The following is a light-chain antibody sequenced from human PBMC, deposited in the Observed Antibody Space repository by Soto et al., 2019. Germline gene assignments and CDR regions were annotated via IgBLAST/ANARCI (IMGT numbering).Light chain of an antibody. J-gene: IGKJ5*01. CDR3: QQRTNWPSST. CDR2: DAS. Sequence: EIVLTPSPATLAVSPGDRDTLSCRASQSVSSYLAWYQHKPGQAPRLLIHDASNRATGIPARFSGSGSGTDFTLTISSLEAEDFAVYYCQQRTNWPSSTFGQGTRLEIK. V-gene: IGKV3-11*01. CDR1: QSVSSY.